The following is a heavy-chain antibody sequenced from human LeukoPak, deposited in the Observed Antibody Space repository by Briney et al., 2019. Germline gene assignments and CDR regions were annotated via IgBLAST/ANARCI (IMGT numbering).Heavy chain of an antibody. J-gene: IGHJ4*02. V-gene: IGHV4-39*07. Sequence: LETLSLTCTVSGGSISSSSYYWGWIRQPPGKGLEWIGSIYYSGSTYYNPSLKSRVTISVDTSKNQFSLKLSSVTAADTAVYYCARDPIVGATDFDYWGQGTLVTVSS. CDR1: GGSISSSSYY. D-gene: IGHD1-26*01. CDR3: ARDPIVGATDFDY. CDR2: IYYSGST.